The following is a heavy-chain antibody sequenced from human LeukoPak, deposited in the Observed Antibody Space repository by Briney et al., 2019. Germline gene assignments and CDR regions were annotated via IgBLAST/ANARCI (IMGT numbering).Heavy chain of an antibody. D-gene: IGHD4-23*01. CDR1: GFTFSSYW. J-gene: IGHJ4*02. V-gene: IGHV3-74*01. Sequence: GGSLRLSCAASGFTFSSYWMNWVRQAPGKGLVWVSRIASDGSSTTYADSVKGRFSISRDNDKNTLYLQMNSLRVEDTAVYYCARGRPHGNDYWGQGTLVTVSS. CDR3: ARGRPHGNDY. CDR2: IASDGSST.